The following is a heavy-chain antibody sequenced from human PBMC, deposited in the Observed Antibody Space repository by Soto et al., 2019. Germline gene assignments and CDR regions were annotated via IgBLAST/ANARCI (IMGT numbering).Heavy chain of an antibody. CDR1: GGSFSGYY. CDR3: ARGRVVRGVIIIAQTFDY. V-gene: IGHV4-34*01. J-gene: IGHJ4*02. Sequence: NPSETLSLTCAVYGGSFSGYYWSWIRQPPGKGLEWIGEINHSGSTNYNPSLKSRVTISVDTSKNQFSLKLSSVTAADTAVYYCARGRVVRGVIIIAQTFDYWAQGTLVTVSS. D-gene: IGHD3-10*01. CDR2: INHSGST.